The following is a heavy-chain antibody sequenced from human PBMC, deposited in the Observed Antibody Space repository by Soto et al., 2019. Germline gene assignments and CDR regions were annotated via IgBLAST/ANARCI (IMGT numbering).Heavy chain of an antibody. CDR1: GYIFTAYG. V-gene: IGHV1-18*01. J-gene: IGHJ4*02. Sequence: QVQLVQSGAEVKKPGDSVKVSCKASGYIFTAYGINWMRQAPGRGLEWVGWISPYNGHTSVSQNVRGRVTLTTDTSTRTAYMQPMSLTSDDTAIYFCARTKDGDYWGQGTQVTVSS. CDR3: ARTKDGDY. CDR2: ISPYNGHT.